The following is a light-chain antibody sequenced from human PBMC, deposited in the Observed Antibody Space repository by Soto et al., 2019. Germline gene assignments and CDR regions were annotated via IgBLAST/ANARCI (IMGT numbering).Light chain of an antibody. J-gene: IGKJ1*01. CDR1: QSISSW. Sequence: DIQMTQSPSTLSASVGDRVTITCRASQSISSWLAWYQQKPGKAPKLLIYKASSLESGVPSSFSGSGSGTEFTLTISCRQSEDFTNYYCQQYNSYWTFGQATTVHIK. CDR2: KAS. CDR3: QQYNSYWT. V-gene: IGKV1-5*03.